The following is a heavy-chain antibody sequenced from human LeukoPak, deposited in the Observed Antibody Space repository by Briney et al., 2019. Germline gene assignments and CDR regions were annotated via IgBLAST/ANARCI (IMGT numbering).Heavy chain of an antibody. D-gene: IGHD4-17*01. CDR3: ARVYDGDYDGPFDY. V-gene: IGHV1-18*01. CDR2: ISAYNGNT. J-gene: IGHJ4*02. Sequence: ASVKVSCKASGYTFTSYGISWVRQAPGQGLEWMGWISAYNGNTNYAQKLQGRVTMTTDTSTSTVYMELSSLRSEDTAVYYCARVYDGDYDGPFDYWGQGTLVTVSS. CDR1: GYTFTSYG.